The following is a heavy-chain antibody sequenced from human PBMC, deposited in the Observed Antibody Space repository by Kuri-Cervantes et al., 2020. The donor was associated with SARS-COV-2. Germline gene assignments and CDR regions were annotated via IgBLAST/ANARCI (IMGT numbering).Heavy chain of an antibody. CDR1: GGTFSSYA. V-gene: IGHV1-69*04. D-gene: IGHD6-6*01. J-gene: IGHJ5*02. CDR2: IIPILGTA. Sequence: SVKVSCKASGGTFSSYAISWVRQAPGQGLEWMGRIIPILGTANYAQKFQGRVTITADKSTSTAYMELSSLRSEDTAVYYCARDLIAARPGVFDPWGQGTLVTVSS. CDR3: ARDLIAARPGVFDP.